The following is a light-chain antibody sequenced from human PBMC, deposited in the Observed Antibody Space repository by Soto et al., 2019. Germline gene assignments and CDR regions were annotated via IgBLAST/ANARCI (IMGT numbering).Light chain of an antibody. Sequence: EIVMTQSPATLSVSPGERATLSCRASQSVSSNSAWYQQKPGQAPRLLIYGASTRHTGIPARFSGSGSGTEFTLTISSLQSEDFAVYYCQQSNNWPRTFGQGTKVEIK. V-gene: IGKV3-15*01. J-gene: IGKJ1*01. CDR2: GAS. CDR3: QQSNNWPRT. CDR1: QSVSSN.